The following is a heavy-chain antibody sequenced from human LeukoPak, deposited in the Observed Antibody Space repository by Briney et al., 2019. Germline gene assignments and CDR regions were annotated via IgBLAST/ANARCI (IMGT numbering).Heavy chain of an antibody. CDR2: INPNSGGT. V-gene: IGHV1-2*02. CDR3: ARGSMDSGSYSDFDY. J-gene: IGHJ4*02. Sequence: ASVKVSCKASGYTFTGYYMHWVRQAPGQGLEWMGWINPNSGGTNYAQKFQGRVTMTRDTSISTAYMELSRLRSDDTAVYYCARGSMDSGSYSDFDYWGQGTLVTVPS. D-gene: IGHD1-26*01. CDR1: GYTFTGYY.